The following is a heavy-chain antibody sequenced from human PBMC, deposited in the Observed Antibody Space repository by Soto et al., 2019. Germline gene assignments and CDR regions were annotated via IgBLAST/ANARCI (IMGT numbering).Heavy chain of an antibody. Sequence: QVQLQESGPGLVKPSQTLSLTCTVSGGSISSDDYYWSWIRQPPGKGLEWIGYIYYSGSTYYNPSLKSRVTISVETSKNQFSLKLSSVTAADTAVYYCARDWVAATNWFDPWGQGTLVTVSS. CDR2: IYYSGST. J-gene: IGHJ5*02. CDR3: ARDWVAATNWFDP. CDR1: GGSISSDDYY. V-gene: IGHV4-30-4*01. D-gene: IGHD6-13*01.